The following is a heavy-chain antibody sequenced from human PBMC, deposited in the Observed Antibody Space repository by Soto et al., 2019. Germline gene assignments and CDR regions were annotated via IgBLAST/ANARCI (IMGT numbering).Heavy chain of an antibody. CDR2: ISSTTNYI. V-gene: IGHV3-21*06. CDR1: GFTFTRYS. CDR3: ARESEDLTSSFDY. J-gene: IGHJ4*02. Sequence: LRLSCAASGFTFTRYSMNWVRQAPGKGLEWVSSISSTTNYIYYGGSMKGRFTISRDNAKNSLYLEMNSLRAEDTAVYYCARESEDLTSSFDYWGQGTLVTVSS.